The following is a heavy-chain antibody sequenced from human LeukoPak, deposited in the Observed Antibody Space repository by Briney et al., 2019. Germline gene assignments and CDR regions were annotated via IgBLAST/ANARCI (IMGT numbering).Heavy chain of an antibody. CDR3: ARDYDGSGSLDY. V-gene: IGHV4-61*01. CDR2: IYYSGST. J-gene: IGHJ4*02. Sequence: SETLSLTCTVSGGSISSGSYYWSWIRQPPGKGLEWIGYIYYSGSTNYNPSLKSRVTISVDTSKNQFSLKLSSVTAADTAVYYCARDYDGSGSLDYWGQGTLVTVSS. CDR1: GGSISSGSYY. D-gene: IGHD3-10*01.